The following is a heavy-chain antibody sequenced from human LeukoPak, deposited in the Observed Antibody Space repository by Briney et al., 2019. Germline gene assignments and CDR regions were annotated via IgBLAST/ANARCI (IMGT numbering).Heavy chain of an antibody. J-gene: IGHJ4*02. V-gene: IGHV1-46*01. Sequence: ASVKVSCKASGYTFTNNYLHWVRQAPGQGLEWMGMIYPRDGSTSYAQNFQGRVTVTRDTSTTTVHMEPRGLRSEDTAVYYCARDQEGFDYWGQGTVATVSS. CDR1: GYTFTNNY. CDR2: IYPRDGST. CDR3: ARDQEGFDY.